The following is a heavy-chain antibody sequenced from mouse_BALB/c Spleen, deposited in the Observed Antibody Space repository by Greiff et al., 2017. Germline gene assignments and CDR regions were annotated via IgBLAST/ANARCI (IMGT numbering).Heavy chain of an antibody. Sequence: EVQRVESGGGLVQPGGSRKLSCAASGFTFSSFGMHWVRQAPEKGLEWVAYISSGSSTIYYADTVKGRFTISRDNPKNTLFLQMTSLRSEDTAMYYCARYGGAYGNYPFAYWGQGTLVTVSA. D-gene: IGHD2-1*01. V-gene: IGHV5-17*02. CDR1: GFTFSSFG. J-gene: IGHJ3*01. CDR3: ARYGGAYGNYPFAY. CDR2: ISSGSSTI.